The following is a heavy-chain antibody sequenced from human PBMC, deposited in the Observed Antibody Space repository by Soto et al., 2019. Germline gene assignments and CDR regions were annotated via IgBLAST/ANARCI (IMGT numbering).Heavy chain of an antibody. Sequence: ASVKVSCKASGYTYTNYGINWVRQAPGQGPEWMGWISAYNGNANYAQKLQGRVTMTTDTSTSTAYMELRSLRSDDTALYYCARDHCSGGSCCSPFDYWGQGTLVTVSS. D-gene: IGHD2-15*01. CDR1: GYTYTNYG. CDR2: ISAYNGNA. J-gene: IGHJ4*02. CDR3: ARDHCSGGSCCSPFDY. V-gene: IGHV1-18*01.